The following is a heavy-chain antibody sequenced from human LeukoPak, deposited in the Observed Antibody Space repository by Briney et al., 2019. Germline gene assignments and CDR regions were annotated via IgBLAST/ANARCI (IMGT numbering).Heavy chain of an antibody. CDR2: INYSGST. J-gene: IGHJ4*02. V-gene: IGHV4-59*01. D-gene: IGHD1-26*01. CDR3: ARAVVGATTFWDY. CDR1: GGSISSYY. Sequence: SETLSLTCTVSGGSISSYYWSWIRQPPGKGLEWIGYINYSGSTNNPSLKSRVTISVDTSKNQFSLRLSSVTAADTAVYYCARAVVGATTFWDYWGQGTLVTVSS.